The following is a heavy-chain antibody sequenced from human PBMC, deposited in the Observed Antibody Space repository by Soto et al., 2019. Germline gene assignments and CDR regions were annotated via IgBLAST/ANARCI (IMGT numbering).Heavy chain of an antibody. V-gene: IGHV3-33*08. CDR1: GFTFSSYA. CDR2: IWYDGSNK. CDR3: ARDFQGGSGNTDQNWFDP. Sequence: GGSLRLSCAASGFTFSSYAMSWVRQAPGKGLEWVAVIWYDGSNKYYADSVKGRFTISRDNSKNTLYLQMNSLRAEDTAVYYCARDFQGGSGNTDQNWFDPWGQGTLVTVSS. D-gene: IGHD3-16*01. J-gene: IGHJ5*02.